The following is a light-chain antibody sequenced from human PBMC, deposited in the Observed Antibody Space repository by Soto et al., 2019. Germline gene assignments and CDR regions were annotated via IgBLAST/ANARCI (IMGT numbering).Light chain of an antibody. Sequence: QSALTQPASVSGSPGQSITIPCTGTSSDIGGYNFVSWYQQHPGKAPKLLIHEVNNRPSGVSIRFSASKSGNTASLTISGRQAEDEADYYCSSDTSSSTLIFGGGTKVNVL. CDR3: SSDTSSSTLI. V-gene: IGLV2-14*01. J-gene: IGLJ2*01. CDR2: EVN. CDR1: SSDIGGYNF.